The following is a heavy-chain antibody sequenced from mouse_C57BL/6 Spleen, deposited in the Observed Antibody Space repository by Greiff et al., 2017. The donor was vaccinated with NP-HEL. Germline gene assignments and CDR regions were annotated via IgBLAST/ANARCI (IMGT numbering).Heavy chain of an antibody. V-gene: IGHV5-6*01. Sequence: DVHLVESGGDLVKPGGSLKLSCAASGFTFSSYGMSWVRQTPDKRLEWVATISSGGSYTYYPDSVKGRFTISRDNAKNTLYLQMSSLKSEDTARYYCARHEITAVGCDYWGQGTTLTVSS. CDR1: GFTFSSYG. D-gene: IGHD1-1*01. J-gene: IGHJ2*01. CDR3: ARHEITAVGCDY. CDR2: ISSGGSYT.